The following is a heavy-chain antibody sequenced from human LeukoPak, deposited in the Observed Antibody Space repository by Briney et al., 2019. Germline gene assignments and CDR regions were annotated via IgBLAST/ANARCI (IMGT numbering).Heavy chain of an antibody. CDR2: ISYDGSNK. CDR3: ASRSDFWSGYWAFDN. D-gene: IGHD3-3*01. CDR1: GFTFSSYG. J-gene: IGHJ4*02. Sequence: GGSLRLSCAASGFTFSSYGMPWVRQAPGKGLEWVAVISYDGSNKYYADSVKGRFTISRDNAENSVYLQMNSLRVDDTAVYYCASRSDFWSGYWAFDNWGQGVLVTVSS. V-gene: IGHV3-30*03.